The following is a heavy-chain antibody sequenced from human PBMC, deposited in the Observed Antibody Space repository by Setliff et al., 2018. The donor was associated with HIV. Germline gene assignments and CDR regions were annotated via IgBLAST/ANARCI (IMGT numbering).Heavy chain of an antibody. D-gene: IGHD3-22*01. V-gene: IGHV1-2*02. CDR3: ARSPYGSGWGPSSVAYMDV. CDR1: GHTFTDYY. Sequence: ASVKVSCKAPGHTFTDYYLHWVRQAPGEGLEWMGWITNNNGGTNYAQKFQGRVTMTRDTSISTDYMELSGLKSDDSAVYYCARSPYGSGWGPSSVAYMDVWGKGTAVTVSS. J-gene: IGHJ6*03. CDR2: ITNNNGGT.